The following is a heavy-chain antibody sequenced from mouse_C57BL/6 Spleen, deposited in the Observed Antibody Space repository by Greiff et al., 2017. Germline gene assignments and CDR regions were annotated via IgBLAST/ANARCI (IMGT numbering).Heavy chain of an antibody. J-gene: IGHJ3*01. CDR3: TTDHYYDYGGAY. V-gene: IGHV5-9-1*02. D-gene: IGHD2-4*01. CDR2: ISSGGDYI. CDR1: GFTFSSYA. Sequence: EVMLVESGEGLVKPGGSLKLSCAASGFTFSSYAMSWVRQTPEKRLEWVAYISSGGDYIYYADTVKGRFTISRDNARNTLYLQMSSLKSEDTANHYCTTDHYYDYGGAYWGQGTLVTVSA.